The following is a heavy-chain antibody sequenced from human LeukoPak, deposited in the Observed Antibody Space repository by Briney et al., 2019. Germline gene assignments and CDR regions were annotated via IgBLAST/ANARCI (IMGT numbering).Heavy chain of an antibody. J-gene: IGHJ3*02. CDR2: IKQDGSEK. CDR1: GFTFSSYW. CDR3: AREPTITIFGVVITNDAFDI. V-gene: IGHV3-7*01. D-gene: IGHD3-3*01. Sequence: PGGSLRLSCAASGFTFSSYWMSWVRQAPGKGLEWVANIKQDGSEKYYVDSVKGRFTIPRDNAKNSLYLQMNSLRAEDTAVYYCAREPTITIFGVVITNDAFDIWGQGTMVTVSS.